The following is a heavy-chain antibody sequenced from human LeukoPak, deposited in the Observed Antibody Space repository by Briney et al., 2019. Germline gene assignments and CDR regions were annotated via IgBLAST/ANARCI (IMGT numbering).Heavy chain of an antibody. CDR2: IYSGGST. CDR3: ARGCNWNYYYYYGMDV. Sequence: GGSLRLSCAASGFTVSSNYMSWVRQAPGKGLEWVSVIYSGGSTYYADSVKGRFTISRDNSKNTLYLQMNSLRAEDTAVYYCARGCNWNYYYYYGMDVWGQGTTVTVSS. CDR1: GFTVSSNY. V-gene: IGHV3-53*01. D-gene: IGHD1-20*01. J-gene: IGHJ6*02.